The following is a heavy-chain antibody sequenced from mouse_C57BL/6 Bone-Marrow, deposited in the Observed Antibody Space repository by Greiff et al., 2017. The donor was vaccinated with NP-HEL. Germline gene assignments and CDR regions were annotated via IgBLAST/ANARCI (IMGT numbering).Heavy chain of an antibody. Sequence: AQLQQSGAELVRPGASVKLSCTASGFNIKDDYMHWVKQRPEQGLEWIGWIDPENGDTEYASKFQGKATITADTSSNTAYLQLSSLTSEDTAVYYCTNSNYNYWGQGTTLTVSS. J-gene: IGHJ2*01. D-gene: IGHD2-5*01. CDR1: GFNIKDDY. CDR3: TNSNYNY. V-gene: IGHV14-4*01. CDR2: IDPENGDT.